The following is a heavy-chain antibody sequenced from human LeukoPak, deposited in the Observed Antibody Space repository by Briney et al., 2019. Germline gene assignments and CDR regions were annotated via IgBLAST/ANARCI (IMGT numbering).Heavy chain of an antibody. CDR3: ARPRQLTHYFDY. D-gene: IGHD5-18*01. CDR2: INHSGST. CDR1: GGSFSGYY. Sequence: SETLSLTCAVYGGSFSGYYWSWIRQPPGKGLEWIGEINHSGSTNYNPSLKSRVTISVDTSKNQFSLKLSSVTAADTAVYYCARPRQLTHYFDYWGQGTLVTVSS. V-gene: IGHV4-34*01. J-gene: IGHJ4*02.